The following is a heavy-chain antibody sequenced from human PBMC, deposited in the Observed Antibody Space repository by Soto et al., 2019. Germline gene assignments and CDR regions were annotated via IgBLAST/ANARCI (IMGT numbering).Heavy chain of an antibody. CDR2: IYYSGST. D-gene: IGHD3-10*01. CDR3: VRGGKIGSGYYYYYYMDV. V-gene: IGHV4-59*01. Sequence: SETLSLTCTVSGGSISSYYWSWIRQPPGKGLEWIGYIYYSGSTNYNPSLKSRVTISVDTSKNQFSLKLSSVTAADTAVYYCVRGGKIGSGYYYYYYMDVWGKGTTVTVSS. J-gene: IGHJ6*03. CDR1: GGSISSYY.